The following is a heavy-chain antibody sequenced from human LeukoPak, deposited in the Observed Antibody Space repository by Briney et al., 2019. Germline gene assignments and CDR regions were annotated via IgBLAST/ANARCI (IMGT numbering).Heavy chain of an antibody. D-gene: IGHD3-3*01. V-gene: IGHV4-31*03. J-gene: IGHJ4*02. CDR3: ARDSHDFWSGYLYFDY. Sequence: SETLSLTCTVSGGSITSGGYCWSWIRQHPGKGLEWIGYIYYSGSTYYNPSLKSRVTISVDTSKNQFSLKLSSVTAADTAVYYCARDSHDFWSGYLYFDYWGQGTLVTVSS. CDR2: IYYSGST. CDR1: GGSITSGGYC.